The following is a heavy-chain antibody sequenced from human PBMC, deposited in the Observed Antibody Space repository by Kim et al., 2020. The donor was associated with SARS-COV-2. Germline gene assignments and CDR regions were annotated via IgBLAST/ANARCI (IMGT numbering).Heavy chain of an antibody. D-gene: IGHD2-15*01. V-gene: IGHV3-30*18. CDR1: GFTFSNYA. CDR2: ISHDGSKE. Sequence: GGSLRLSCAASGFTFSNYAMHWVRQAPGKGLEWMAVISHDGSKEYYGDSVKGRFTISRDNSRNTLSLQMNSLRGEDTAVYSCVKDREYCSGGTCYNGILDHWGQGTLVPVSS. CDR3: VKDREYCSGGTCYNGILDH. J-gene: IGHJ4*02.